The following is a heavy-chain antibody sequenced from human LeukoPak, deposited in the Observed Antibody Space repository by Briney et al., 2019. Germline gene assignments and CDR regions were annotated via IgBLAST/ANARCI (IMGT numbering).Heavy chain of an antibody. J-gene: IGHJ4*02. CDR1: GFTFSSYA. CDR3: AKVESSGYIFDY. D-gene: IGHD6-19*01. Sequence: GGSLRLSCAASGFTFSSYAMGWVRQAPGKGLEWVSAVSGSGGNTYYADSVKGRFAISRDNSKNTLYLQMNSLRAEDTAVYYCAKVESSGYIFDYWGQGTLVTVSS. V-gene: IGHV3-23*01. CDR2: VSGSGGNT.